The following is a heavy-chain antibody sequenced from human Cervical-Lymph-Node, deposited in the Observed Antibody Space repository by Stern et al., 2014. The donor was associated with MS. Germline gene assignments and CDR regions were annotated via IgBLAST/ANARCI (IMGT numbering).Heavy chain of an antibody. J-gene: IGHJ6*02. V-gene: IGHV3-9*01. CDR3: ARAIGFCSGGNCEPYYYYGIDV. Sequence: VQLVESGGDLVQPGRSLRLSCAASGFRFDDYAMYSVRQAPGEGLEWVSGISWSSGKIGYADCVKGRFTISRDNVKNSLFLQMNSLRSEDTASYYCARAIGFCSGGNCEPYYYYGIDVGGQGTRVTVSS. CDR2: ISWSSGKI. D-gene: IGHD2-15*01. CDR1: GFRFDDYA.